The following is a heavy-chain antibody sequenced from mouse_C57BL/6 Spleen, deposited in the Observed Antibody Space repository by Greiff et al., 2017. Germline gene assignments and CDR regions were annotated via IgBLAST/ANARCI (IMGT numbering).Heavy chain of an antibody. CDR1: GYAFSSSW. CDR2: IYPGDGDT. J-gene: IGHJ3*01. V-gene: IGHV1-82*01. Sequence: VQLQQSGPELVKPGASVKISCKASGYAFSSSWMNWVKQRPGKGLEWIGRIYPGDGDTNYNGKFKGKATLTADKSSSTAYMQLSSLTSEDSAVYCCARRTWFAYWGQGTLVTVSA. CDR3: ARRTWFAY.